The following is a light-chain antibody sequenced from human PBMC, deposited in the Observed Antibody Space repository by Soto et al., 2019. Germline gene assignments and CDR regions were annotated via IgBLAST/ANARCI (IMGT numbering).Light chain of an antibody. CDR2: AAS. CDR1: QAIRYD. V-gene: IGKV1-6*01. J-gene: IGKJ1*01. Sequence: AIQMTQSPSSLSASVGDRVTLTCRANQAIRYDLAWYQQKPGRAPKLLIYAASHLQSGVPSRFSGSGSGTDFTHTISSLQPEDFATYYCLQDYGYPRTFGQGTKVEI. CDR3: LQDYGYPRT.